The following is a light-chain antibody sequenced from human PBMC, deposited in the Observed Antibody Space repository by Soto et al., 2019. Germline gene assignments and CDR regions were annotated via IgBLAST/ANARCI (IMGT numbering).Light chain of an antibody. CDR2: KAS. V-gene: IGKV1-5*03. Sequence: DIQMTQSPSTLSASVGARVTITCRASQNIRSWLAWYQQKPGKAPRLLIYKASSLESGVPSRFSGSGSGTEFTLTISSLQPDDSATNYCQQYDSSSTFGGGTKVEIK. CDR3: QQYDSSST. CDR1: QNIRSW. J-gene: IGKJ4*02.